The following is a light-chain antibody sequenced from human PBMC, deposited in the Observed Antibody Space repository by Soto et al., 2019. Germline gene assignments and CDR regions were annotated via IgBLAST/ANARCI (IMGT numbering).Light chain of an antibody. CDR2: GAS. CDR1: QSVSNNY. V-gene: IGKV3-20*01. CDR3: QQFGSSPRT. Sequence: VLTQSPGTLSLSPGERATLSCRASQSVSNNYLAWYQQKPGQAPRLLIYGASSRATGIPDRFAGSGSGTDFTLTTSRVEPEDFAVYYCQQFGSSPRTFGQGTKVEVK. J-gene: IGKJ1*01.